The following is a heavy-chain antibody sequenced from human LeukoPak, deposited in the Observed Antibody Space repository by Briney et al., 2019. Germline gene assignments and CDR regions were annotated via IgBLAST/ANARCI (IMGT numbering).Heavy chain of an antibody. D-gene: IGHD6-19*01. CDR1: GGTFSSYA. J-gene: IGHJ6*03. CDR3: ARDLPSEQWLVRGSYYYYYYMDV. Sequence: GASVKVSCKASGGTFSSYAISWVRQAPGQGLEWMGGIIPIFGTANYAQKFQGRVTITTDESTSTAYMELRSLRSDDTAVYYCARDLPSEQWLVRGSYYYYYYMDVWGKGTTVTVSS. CDR2: IIPIFGTA. V-gene: IGHV1-69*05.